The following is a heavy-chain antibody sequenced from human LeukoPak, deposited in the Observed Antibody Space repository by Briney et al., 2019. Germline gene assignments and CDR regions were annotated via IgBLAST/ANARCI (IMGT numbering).Heavy chain of an antibody. Sequence: GESLKISCKSSGYSFSSYWIGWVRRMPGTGLEWLGIIYPGDSDTKYSPSLQGQVTISADKSISTAYLQWSSLKASDSATYYCARQNLAAAGTVDYWGQGTLVTVSS. CDR2: IYPGDSDT. D-gene: IGHD6-13*01. CDR1: GYSFSSYW. V-gene: IGHV5-51*01. CDR3: ARQNLAAAGTVDY. J-gene: IGHJ4*02.